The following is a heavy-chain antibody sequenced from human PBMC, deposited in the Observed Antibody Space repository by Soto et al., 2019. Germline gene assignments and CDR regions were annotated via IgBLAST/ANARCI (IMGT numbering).Heavy chain of an antibody. CDR3: ARRKGYCSGGSCYYYYYMDV. J-gene: IGHJ6*03. D-gene: IGHD2-15*01. CDR1: GFTFDDYG. CDR2: INWNGGST. Sequence: ESGGGVVRPGGSLRLSCAASGFTFDDYGMSWVRQAPGKGLEWVSGINWNGGSTGYADSVKGRFTISRDNAKNSLYLQMNSLRAEDTALYHCARRKGYCSGGSCYYYYYMDVWGKGTTVTVSS. V-gene: IGHV3-20*01.